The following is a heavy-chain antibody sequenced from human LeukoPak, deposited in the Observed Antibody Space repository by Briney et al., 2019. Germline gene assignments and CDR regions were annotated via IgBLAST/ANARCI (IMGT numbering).Heavy chain of an antibody. J-gene: IGHJ5*02. V-gene: IGHV4-34*01. Sequence: SETLSLTCAVYGGSFSGYYWSWIRQPPGKGLEWIGEINHSGSTNYNPSLKSRVTISVDTSKNQFSLKLSSVTAADTAVYYCARFIDEIDNWFDPWGQGTLVTVSS. CDR3: ARFIDEIDNWFDP. CDR2: INHSGST. CDR1: GGSFSGYY. D-gene: IGHD3-16*02.